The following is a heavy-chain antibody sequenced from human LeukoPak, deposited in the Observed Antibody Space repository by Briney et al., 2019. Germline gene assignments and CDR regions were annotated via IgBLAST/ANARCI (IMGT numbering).Heavy chain of an antibody. Sequence: ASVKVSCKASVYTFTSYDINWVRQATGQGLEWMGWMNPNSGNTGYAQKFQGRVTITRNTSISTAYMELSSLRSEDTAVYYCARGSGLRWFYYYYMDVWGKGTTVTVSS. J-gene: IGHJ6*03. V-gene: IGHV1-8*03. D-gene: IGHD4-23*01. CDR3: ARGSGLRWFYYYYMDV. CDR2: MNPNSGNT. CDR1: VYTFTSYD.